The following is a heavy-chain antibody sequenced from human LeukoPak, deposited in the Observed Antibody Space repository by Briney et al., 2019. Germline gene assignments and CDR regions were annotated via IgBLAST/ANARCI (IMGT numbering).Heavy chain of an antibody. CDR2: ISWDGGST. D-gene: IGHD6-13*01. J-gene: IGHJ5*02. CDR1: GFTFDDYA. CDR3: AKTYSSSWYDGFDP. Sequence: GGSLRLSCAASGFTFDDYAMHWVRQAPGKGLEWVSLISWDGGSTYYADSVKGRFTISRDNSKNSLYLQMNSLRAEDTALYYCAKTYSSSWYDGFDPWGQGTLVTVSS. V-gene: IGHV3-43D*03.